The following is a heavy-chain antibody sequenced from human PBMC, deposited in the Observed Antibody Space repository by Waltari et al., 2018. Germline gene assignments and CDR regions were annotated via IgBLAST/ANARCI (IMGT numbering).Heavy chain of an antibody. CDR2: ISGSGGST. V-gene: IGHV3-23*01. CDR1: GFTFSSYA. J-gene: IGHJ6*02. Sequence: EVQLLESGGGLVQPGGSLRLSCAASGFTFSSYAMSWVRQAPGKGLEWVSAISGSGGSTYYADSVKGQFTISRDNSKNTLYLQMNSLRAEDTAVYYCAKKQVSAYGGMDVWGQGTTVTVSS. CDR3: AKKQVSAYGGMDV. D-gene: IGHD2-21*01.